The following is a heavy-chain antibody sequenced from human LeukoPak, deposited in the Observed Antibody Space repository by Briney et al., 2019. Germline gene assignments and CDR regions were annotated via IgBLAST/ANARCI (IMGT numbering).Heavy chain of an antibody. CDR3: AKGLYSAVWYFDL. V-gene: IGHV3-23*01. CDR2: ISDSGGST. D-gene: IGHD2-15*01. J-gene: IGHJ2*01. CDR1: GFTFSNYA. Sequence: GGSLRLSCAAPGFTFSNYAMNWVRQTPGKGLEWVSTISDSGGSTYYAASVKGRFTISRDNSKKTLYLQTNSLRAEDTALYFCAKGLYSAVWYFDLWGRGTPVTVSS.